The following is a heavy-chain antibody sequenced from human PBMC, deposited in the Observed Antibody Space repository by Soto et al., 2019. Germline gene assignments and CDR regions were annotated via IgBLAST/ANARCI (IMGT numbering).Heavy chain of an antibody. CDR2: IYYSGST. D-gene: IGHD4-17*01. CDR3: ARRSPDGDYVDY. CDR1: GCSISSSSYY. Sequence: SETLSLTCTVSGCSISSSSYYLGWIRQPPGKGLGWIGSIYYSGSTYYNPSLKSRVTISVDTSKNQFSLKLSSVTAADTAVYYCARRSPDGDYVDYWGQGTLVTVSS. J-gene: IGHJ4*02. V-gene: IGHV4-39*01.